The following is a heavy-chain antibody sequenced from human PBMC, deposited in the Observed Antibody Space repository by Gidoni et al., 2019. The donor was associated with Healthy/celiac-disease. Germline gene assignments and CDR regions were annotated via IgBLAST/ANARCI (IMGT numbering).Heavy chain of an antibody. CDR2: IIPIFGTA. V-gene: IGHV1-69*01. Sequence: GGIIPIFGTANYAQKFQGRVTITADESTSTAYMELSSLRSEDTAVYYCARVRYCSSTSCYRFHYYYYMDVWGKGTTVTVSS. CDR3: ARVRYCSSTSCYRFHYYYYMDV. D-gene: IGHD2-2*02. J-gene: IGHJ6*03.